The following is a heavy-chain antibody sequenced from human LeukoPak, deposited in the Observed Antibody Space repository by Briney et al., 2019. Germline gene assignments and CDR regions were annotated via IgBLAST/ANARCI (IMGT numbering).Heavy chain of an antibody. Sequence: SETLSLTCTVSGASISSYYWSWIRQPPGKGLEWIGYIYYRGSTHYNPSLKSRVTISVDTSKNQFSLKLSPVTAADTAVYYCASGPYPAAGTDHQFDFWGQGTLVTVSS. D-gene: IGHD6-13*01. CDR2: IYYRGST. V-gene: IGHV4-59*01. CDR3: ASGPYPAAGTDHQFDF. CDR1: GASISSYY. J-gene: IGHJ4*02.